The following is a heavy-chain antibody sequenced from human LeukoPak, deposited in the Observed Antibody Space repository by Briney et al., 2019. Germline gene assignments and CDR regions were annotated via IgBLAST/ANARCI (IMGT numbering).Heavy chain of an antibody. D-gene: IGHD4-17*01. CDR3: AREDPQTTVPEGMDV. J-gene: IGHJ6*02. CDR1: GGSISTHY. Sequence: SETLSLTCSVSGGSISTHYWSWIRQLPGKGLEWIGYIYYTGTTNYNPSLRSRVTISVDTSRNQFSLRLSSVTAADTAVYYCAREDPQTTVPEGMDVWGHGTTVIVSS. V-gene: IGHV4-59*11. CDR2: IYYTGTT.